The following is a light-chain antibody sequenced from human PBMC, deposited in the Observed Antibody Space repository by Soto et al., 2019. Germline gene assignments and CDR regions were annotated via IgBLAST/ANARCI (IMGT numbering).Light chain of an antibody. CDR3: QQYNNGPPWP. J-gene: IGKJ1*01. CDR1: QSVSSN. CDR2: GAS. Sequence: EIVLTQSSATLSVYPGERATLSCMASQSVSSNLAWYQQKPGQAPRLLIYGASTRASGIPARFSGSGSGTEFTLTISSLQSEDFAVYYCQQYNNGPPWPFGQGTKVDIK. V-gene: IGKV3-15*01.